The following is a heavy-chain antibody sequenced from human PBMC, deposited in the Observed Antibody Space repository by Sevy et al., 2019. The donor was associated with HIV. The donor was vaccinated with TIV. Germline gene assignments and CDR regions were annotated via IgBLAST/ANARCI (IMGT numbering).Heavy chain of an antibody. Sequence: SETLSLTCAVHDGSFSGYYWNWIRQLPGKGLEWIGEINESGITYYNPSLKSRLTISVDTSKNQFSLRLNSVTAVDSAVYFCARSPPVVVVPGAPSWFDPWGQGTLVTVSS. J-gene: IGHJ5*02. CDR1: DGSFSGYY. D-gene: IGHD2-2*01. CDR3: ARSPPVVVVPGAPSWFDP. CDR2: INESGIT. V-gene: IGHV4-34*01.